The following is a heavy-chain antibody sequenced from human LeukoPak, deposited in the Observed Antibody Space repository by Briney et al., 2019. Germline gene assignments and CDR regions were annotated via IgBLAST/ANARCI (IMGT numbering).Heavy chain of an antibody. J-gene: IGHJ4*02. CDR2: ISGIGGST. CDR3: AKPYSGSYQYFDY. V-gene: IGHV3-23*01. Sequence: GGSLRLSCAASGFTFSTYAMSWVRQAPGRGLEWVSGISGIGGSTYYADSVKGRFTISRDDSKNTLSLQMNSLRAEDTAVYYCAKPYSGSYQYFDYWGQGTVVTVSS. D-gene: IGHD1-26*01. CDR1: GFTFSTYA.